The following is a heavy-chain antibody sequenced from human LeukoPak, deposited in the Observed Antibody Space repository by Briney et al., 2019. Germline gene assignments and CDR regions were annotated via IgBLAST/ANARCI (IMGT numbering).Heavy chain of an antibody. V-gene: IGHV1-18*01. CDR2: IGAYNGDT. J-gene: IGHJ2*01. CDR1: GYTFTSYG. D-gene: IGHD4-23*01. Sequence: ASVKVSCKASGYTFTSYGFSWVRQAPGQGLEWMGWIGAYNGDTKYAESLQGRVTWTTDTYTSTAYMELRSLTSDDTAVYYCARCYGGNAWYLDLWGRGTLVTVSS. CDR3: ARCYGGNAWYLDL.